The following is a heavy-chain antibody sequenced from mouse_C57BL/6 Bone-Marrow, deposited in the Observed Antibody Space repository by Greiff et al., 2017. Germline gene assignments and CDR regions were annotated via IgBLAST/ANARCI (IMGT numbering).Heavy chain of an antibody. CDR2: ISSGSSTI. J-gene: IGHJ2*01. CDR3: ARGGDFDY. V-gene: IGHV5-17*01. Sequence: EVNLVESGGGLVKPGGSLKLSCAASGFTFSDSGMHWVRQAPEKGLEWVAYISSGSSTIYYADTVKGRFTISRDNAKNTLFLQMTSLRSEDTAMYYCARGGDFDYWGQGTTLTVSS. CDR1: GFTFSDSG.